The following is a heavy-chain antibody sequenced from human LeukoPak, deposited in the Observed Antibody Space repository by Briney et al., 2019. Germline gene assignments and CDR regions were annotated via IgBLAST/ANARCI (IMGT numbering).Heavy chain of an antibody. CDR1: GGSFSSGSYY. J-gene: IGHJ4*02. V-gene: IGHV4-61*01. CDR3: ARGIRGMGFDY. D-gene: IGHD1-14*01. Sequence: SETLSLTCAVYGGSFSSGSYYWSWIRQPPGKGLEWIGYIYYSGSTNYNPSLKSRVTISVDTSKNQFSLKLSSVTAADTAVYYCARGIRGMGFDYWGQGTLVTVSS. CDR2: IYYSGST.